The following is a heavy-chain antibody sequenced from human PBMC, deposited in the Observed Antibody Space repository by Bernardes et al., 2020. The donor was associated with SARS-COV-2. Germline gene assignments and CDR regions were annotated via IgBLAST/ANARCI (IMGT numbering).Heavy chain of an antibody. CDR3: AREPVPGLLFRSWFDP. Sequence: SVKVSCKASGGTFTSSAISWMRQAPGQGLEWMGGIIPLFSTTNYAQKFQGRVTITADESTSTAYMELSGLKSHDTAVYFCAREPVPGLLFRSWFDPWGQGTLVTVSS. J-gene: IGHJ5*02. CDR1: GGTFTSSA. V-gene: IGHV1-69*13. D-gene: IGHD2-21*02. CDR2: IIPLFSTT.